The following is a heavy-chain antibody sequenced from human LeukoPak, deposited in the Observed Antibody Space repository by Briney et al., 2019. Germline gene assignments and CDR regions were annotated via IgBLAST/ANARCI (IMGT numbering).Heavy chain of an antibody. J-gene: IGHJ4*02. CDR3: AKKMSITAASQVDY. D-gene: IGHD1-20*01. CDR1: RFSFSDYT. V-gene: IGHV3-23*01. Sequence: GGSLRLSCAASRFSFSDYTMSWVRQLPGKGLEWVSGIRHSGVDSSYADSVKGRFTISRDNSKNTLYLQMNSLRAEDTAVYYCAKKMSITAASQVDYWGQGTLVTVSS. CDR2: IRHSGVDS.